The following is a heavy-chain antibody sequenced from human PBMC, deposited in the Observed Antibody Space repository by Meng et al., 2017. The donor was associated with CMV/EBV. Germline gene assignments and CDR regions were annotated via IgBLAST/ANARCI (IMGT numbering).Heavy chain of an antibody. J-gene: IGHJ5*02. CDR3: ARLSGGNWFDP. Sequence: SETLSLTCTVSGGSISSGGYYWSWNRQHPGKGLEGIGYIYYSGSTYYNPSLKSRVTISGDTSKNQFSLKQSSVTAAATAVYYCARLSGGNWFDPWGQGTLVTVSS. D-gene: IGHD1-26*01. CDR2: IYYSGST. V-gene: IGHV4-31*03. CDR1: GGSISSGGYY.